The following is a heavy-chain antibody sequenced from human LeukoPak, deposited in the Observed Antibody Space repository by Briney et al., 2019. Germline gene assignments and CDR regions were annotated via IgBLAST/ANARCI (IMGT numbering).Heavy chain of an antibody. D-gene: IGHD2-2*01. V-gene: IGHV3-23*01. J-gene: IGHJ4*02. CDR3: AKDKWDIVVVPAAADY. Sequence: PGGSLRLSCAASGFTFSSYAMSWVRQAPGKGLEWVSAISGSGGSTYYADSVKGRFTISRDNSKNTLYLQMNSLRAEDTAVYYCAKDKWDIVVVPAAADYWGQGTLVTVSS. CDR1: GFTFSSYA. CDR2: ISGSGGST.